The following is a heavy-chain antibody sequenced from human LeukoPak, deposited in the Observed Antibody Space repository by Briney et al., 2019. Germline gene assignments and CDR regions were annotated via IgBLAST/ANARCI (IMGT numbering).Heavy chain of an antibody. CDR3: AKTSDEPEGIDIYYYYYGMDV. Sequence: GGSLRLSCAASGFTFSSYAMSWVRQAPGKGLEWVSAISGSGGSTYYADSVKGRFTISRDNSKNTLYLQMNSLRAEDTAVYYCAKTSDEPEGIDIYYYYYGMDVWGQGTTVTVST. CDR1: GFTFSSYA. CDR2: ISGSGGST. D-gene: IGHD1-14*01. J-gene: IGHJ6*01. V-gene: IGHV3-23*01.